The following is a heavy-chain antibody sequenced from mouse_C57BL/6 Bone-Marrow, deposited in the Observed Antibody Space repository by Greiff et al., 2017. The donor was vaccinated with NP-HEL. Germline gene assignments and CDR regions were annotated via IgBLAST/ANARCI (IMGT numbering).Heavy chain of an antibody. D-gene: IGHD1-1*01. CDR1: GFTFSSYA. J-gene: IGHJ2*01. V-gene: IGHV5-4*03. CDR2: ISDGGSYT. Sequence: EVMLVESGGGLVKPGGSLKLSCAASGFTFSSYAMSWVRQTPEKRLEWVATISDGGSYTYYPDNVKGRFTISRDNAKNNLYLQMSHLKSEDTAMYYCARVITTVVFDYWGQGTTLTVSS. CDR3: ARVITTVVFDY.